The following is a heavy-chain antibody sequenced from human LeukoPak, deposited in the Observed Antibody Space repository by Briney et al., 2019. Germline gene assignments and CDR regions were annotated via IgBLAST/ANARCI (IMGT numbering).Heavy chain of an antibody. J-gene: IGHJ4*02. Sequence: GGSLRLSCAASGFTFSRHGMHWVRQAPGKGLEWVAVIWYDGSNKYYAGSVKGRFTISRDNSKNTLYLQMNSLRAEDTAVYYCARDISSRHFDHLGQGTLVTVSS. CDR3: ARDISSRHFDH. CDR2: IWYDGSNK. CDR1: GFTFSRHG. V-gene: IGHV3-33*01. D-gene: IGHD6-6*01.